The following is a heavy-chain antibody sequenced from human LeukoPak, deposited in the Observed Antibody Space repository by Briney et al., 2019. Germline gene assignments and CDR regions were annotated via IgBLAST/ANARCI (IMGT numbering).Heavy chain of an antibody. V-gene: IGHV3-53*05. D-gene: IGHD5-12*01. CDR1: GFTPRGDY. J-gene: IGHJ6*03. CDR3: ARDQAPTTYYYYYMDV. Sequence: PGGSLRLSRAPSGFTPRGDYTSWVRHTPREGLWRGSVIYSGGSTYYADSVKGRLTISSDNSKNTLSLQMNSLRAEDTAVYYCARDQAPTTYYYYYMDVWGKGTTVTVSS. CDR2: IYSGGST.